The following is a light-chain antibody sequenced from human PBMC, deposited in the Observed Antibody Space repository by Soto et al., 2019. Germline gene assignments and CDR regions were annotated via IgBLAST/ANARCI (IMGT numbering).Light chain of an antibody. J-gene: IGLJ1*01. CDR1: SSDVGGYNY. V-gene: IGLV2-11*01. CDR2: DVS. CDR3: CSYAGSYTYV. Sequence: QSALTQPRSVSGSPGQSVTISCTGTSSDVGGYNYVSWCQQHPGKAPKLMLYDVSRRPSGVPDRFSGSKSGNTASLTISGLQAEDEADYFCCSYAGSYTYVFGAGTKVTVL.